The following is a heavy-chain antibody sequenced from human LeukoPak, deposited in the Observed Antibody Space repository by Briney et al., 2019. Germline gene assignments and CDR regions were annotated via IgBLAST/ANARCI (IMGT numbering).Heavy chain of an antibody. D-gene: IGHD4-17*01. CDR2: NYYSGST. CDR3: ARERHGDYDVRYFDL. V-gene: IGHV4-31*03. J-gene: IGHJ2*01. Sequence: PSETLSLTCTVSGGSISSGGYYWSWIRQHPGKGLEWIGNNYYSGSTYYNPSRKSRVTISVDTSKNQFSLKLSSVTAAHTAVYYCARERHGDYDVRYFDLWGRGTLVTVTS. CDR1: GGSISSGGYY.